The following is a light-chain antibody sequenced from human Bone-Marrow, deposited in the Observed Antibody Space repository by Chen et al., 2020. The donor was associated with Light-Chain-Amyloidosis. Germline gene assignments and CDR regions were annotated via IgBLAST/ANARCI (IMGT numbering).Light chain of an antibody. J-gene: IGLJ1*01. CDR2: AVS. CDR1: SGDVGTYYY. CDR3: SSFTSSSSYV. V-gene: IGLV2-14*01. Sequence: QSALTQPASVSGSPGQSITISCTGTSGDVGTYYYVSRYQQHPGKAPKVMIYAVSNRPSGVSNRFSGSKSGNTASLSISGLQAEDEADYYCSSFTSSSSYVFGPGTKVTVL.